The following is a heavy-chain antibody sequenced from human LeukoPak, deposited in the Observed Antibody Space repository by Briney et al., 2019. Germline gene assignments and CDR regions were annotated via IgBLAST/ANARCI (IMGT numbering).Heavy chain of an antibody. D-gene: IGHD6-19*01. CDR2: ISSSGSTI. CDR3: ARDELHSSGWYYFDY. Sequence: GGSLRLSCAASGFTFSSYEMNWVRQAPGKGLEWVSYISSSGSTIYYADSVKGRFTISRDNAKNSLYLQKNSLRAEDTAVYYCARDELHSSGWYYFDYWGQGTLVTVSS. CDR1: GFTFSSYE. J-gene: IGHJ4*02. V-gene: IGHV3-48*03.